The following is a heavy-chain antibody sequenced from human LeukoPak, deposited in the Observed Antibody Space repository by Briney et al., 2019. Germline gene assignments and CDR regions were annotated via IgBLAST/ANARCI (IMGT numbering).Heavy chain of an antibody. CDR3: AGRGGSGYYFFDY. Sequence: SETLSLTCTVSGGSISSGDYYWSWIRQPPGKGLEWIGYIYYSGSTYYNPSLKSRVTISVDTSKNQFSLKLSSVTAADTAVYYCAGRGGSGYYFFDYWGQGTLVTVSS. J-gene: IGHJ4*02. D-gene: IGHD3-22*01. CDR1: GGSISSGDYY. CDR2: IYYSGST. V-gene: IGHV4-31*03.